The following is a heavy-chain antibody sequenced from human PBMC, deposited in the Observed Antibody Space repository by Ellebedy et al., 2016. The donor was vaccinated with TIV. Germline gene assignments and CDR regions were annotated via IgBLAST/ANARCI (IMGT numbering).Heavy chain of an antibody. CDR3: ARTRGYSGYDSYGMDV. CDR2: INPNSGGT. CDR1: GYTFTGYY. V-gene: IGHV1-2*02. Sequence: AASVKVSCKASGYTFTGYYMHWVRQAPGQGLEWMGWINPNSGGTNYAQKFQGRVTITRDTSISTAYMGLSRLRSDDTAVYYCARTRGYSGYDSYGMDVWGQGTTVTVSS. J-gene: IGHJ6*02. D-gene: IGHD5-12*01.